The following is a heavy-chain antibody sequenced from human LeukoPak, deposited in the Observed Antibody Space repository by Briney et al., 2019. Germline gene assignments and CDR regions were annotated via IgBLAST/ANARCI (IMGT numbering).Heavy chain of an antibody. CDR3: ARDQDYYDSSGYYLLFDY. CDR2: ISGSGGST. Sequence: GGSLRLSCEASGITFSTYGMSWVRQAPGKGLEWVSSISGSGGSTYYADSVKGRFTISRDNSKNTLYLQMNSLRAEDTAVYYCARDQDYYDSSGYYLLFDYWGQGTLVTVSS. D-gene: IGHD3-22*01. V-gene: IGHV3-23*01. J-gene: IGHJ4*02. CDR1: GITFSTYG.